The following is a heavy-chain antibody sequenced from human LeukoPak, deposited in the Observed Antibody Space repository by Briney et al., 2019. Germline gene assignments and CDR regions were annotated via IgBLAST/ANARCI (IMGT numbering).Heavy chain of an antibody. CDR1: GFNFRNYG. CDR3: AKNILTMTMDYMDV. V-gene: IGHV3-30*02. Sequence: GGSLRLSCAASGFNFRNYGIHWVRQAPGKGLEWVRFIQYDGTKKYYADSVKGRFTISRDNSKNTLYLQMNSLRPEDTALYYCAKNILTMTMDYMDVWGKGTTVTVSS. J-gene: IGHJ6*03. CDR2: IQYDGTKK. D-gene: IGHD4/OR15-4a*01.